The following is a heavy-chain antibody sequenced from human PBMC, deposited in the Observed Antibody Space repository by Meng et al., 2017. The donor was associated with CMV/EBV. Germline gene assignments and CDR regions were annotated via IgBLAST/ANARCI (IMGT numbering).Heavy chain of an antibody. Sequence: SETLSPTCTISGDSSSTHFWSWIRQAPGKGLKWIGYIYYIGANSYNPSLKSRVTISIDTSKNQFSLNLSSVTAAYTAIYYCARADYGSGNFYFDYWAQGTLVTVSS. CDR2: IYYIGAN. J-gene: IGHJ4*02. D-gene: IGHD3-10*01. V-gene: IGHV4-59*11. CDR3: ARADYGSGNFYFDY. CDR1: GDSSSTHF.